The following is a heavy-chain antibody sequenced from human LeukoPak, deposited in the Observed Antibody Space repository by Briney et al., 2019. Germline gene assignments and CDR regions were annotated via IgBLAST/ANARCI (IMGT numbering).Heavy chain of an antibody. V-gene: IGHV1-3*03. D-gene: IGHD1-14*01. J-gene: IGHJ4*02. CDR3: ARAQPRGFDY. CDR1: GYTFTNYA. CDR2: INAGNSNT. Sequence: ASVKVSCKTSGYTFTNYAIHWVRQAPGQRLEWMGWINAGNSNTKYSQDFQGRVTITRDTSASTTYMELSSLRSEDMAGYYCARAQPRGFDYWGQGTLVTVSS.